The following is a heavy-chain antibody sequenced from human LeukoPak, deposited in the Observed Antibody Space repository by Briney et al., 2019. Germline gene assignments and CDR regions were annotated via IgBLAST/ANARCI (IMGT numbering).Heavy chain of an antibody. D-gene: IGHD2-2*01. V-gene: IGHV4-4*07. Sequence: SETLSLTCTVSGGSLSSWYWSWIRQPAGKDLEWIGRIYGGGDTSYNPSLESRVTMSVDTSKSQFSLQLNSVTAADTAVYYCARYGPVPSAHFEYWGQGALVTVSS. CDR3: ARYGPVPSAHFEY. CDR2: IYGGGDT. CDR1: GGSLSSWY. J-gene: IGHJ4*02.